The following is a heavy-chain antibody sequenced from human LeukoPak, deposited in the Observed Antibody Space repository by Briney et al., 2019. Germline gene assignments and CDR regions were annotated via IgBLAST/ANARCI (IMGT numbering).Heavy chain of an antibody. CDR2: IWYDGSNK. V-gene: IGHV3-33*01. CDR3: ARGNDGNYYDSSGYYHYWFDY. D-gene: IGHD3-22*01. CDR1: GFTFSSYG. Sequence: GGSLRLSCAASGFTFSSYGMHWVRQAPGKGLEWVAVIWYDGSNKYYADSVKGRFTISRDNSKNTLYLQMNSLRAEDTAVYYCARGNDGNYYDSSGYYHYWFDYWGQGTLVTVSS. J-gene: IGHJ4*02.